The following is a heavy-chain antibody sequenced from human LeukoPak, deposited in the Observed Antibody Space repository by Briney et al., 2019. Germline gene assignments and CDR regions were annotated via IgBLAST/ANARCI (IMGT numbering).Heavy chain of an antibody. V-gene: IGHV4-59*08. J-gene: IGHJ3*02. CDR1: GGSISSYY. Sequence: SETLSLTCTVSGGSISSYYWSWIRQPPGKGLEWTGYIYYSGSTNYNPSLKSRVTISVDTSKNQFSLKLSSVTAADTAVYYCASPDYGGNSGYAFDIWGQGTMVTVSS. D-gene: IGHD4-23*01. CDR3: ASPDYGGNSGYAFDI. CDR2: IYYSGST.